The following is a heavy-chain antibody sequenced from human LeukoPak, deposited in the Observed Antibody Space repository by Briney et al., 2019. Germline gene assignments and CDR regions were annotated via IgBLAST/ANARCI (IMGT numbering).Heavy chain of an antibody. CDR3: ARDGIVGATWPYYYYYMDV. J-gene: IGHJ6*03. Sequence: GGSLRLSCAASGFTFSSYSMNWVRQAPGKGLEWVSYISSSSSTIYYADSVKDRFTISRDNAKNSLYLQMNSLRAEDTAVYYCARDGIVGATWPYYYYYMDVWGKGTTVTVSS. D-gene: IGHD1-26*01. V-gene: IGHV3-48*04. CDR1: GFTFSSYS. CDR2: ISSSSSTI.